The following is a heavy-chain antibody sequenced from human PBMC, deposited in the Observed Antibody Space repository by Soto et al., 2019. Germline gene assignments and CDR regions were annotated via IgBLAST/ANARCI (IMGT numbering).Heavy chain of an antibody. J-gene: IGHJ5*02. Sequence: SETLSLTCTVSGGSISSGGYYWSWIRQHPGKGLEWIGYIYYSGRTYYNPSLHSRVSIAVDTTENQFSLKLTSVTAADTSVYYCARGSFSSSSCWFDPWGRGTLFSVSS. D-gene: IGHD6-6*01. CDR3: ARGSFSSSSCWFDP. CDR1: GGSISSGGYY. CDR2: IYYSGRT. V-gene: IGHV4-31*03.